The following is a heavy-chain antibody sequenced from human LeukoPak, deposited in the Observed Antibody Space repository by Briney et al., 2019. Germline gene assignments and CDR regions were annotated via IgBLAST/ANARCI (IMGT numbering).Heavy chain of an antibody. CDR3: ARGGKWLYYFDY. V-gene: IGHV4-38-2*02. CDR1: NYSISSGYY. CDR2: IDHSGST. J-gene: IGHJ4*02. Sequence: SETLSLTYTVSNYSISSGYYWGWIRQPPGKGLEWIGSIDHSGSTYYNPSLKSRVTISVDTSKNQFSLKLTSVTAADTAAYYCARGGKWLYYFDYWGQGTLVTVSS. D-gene: IGHD6-19*01.